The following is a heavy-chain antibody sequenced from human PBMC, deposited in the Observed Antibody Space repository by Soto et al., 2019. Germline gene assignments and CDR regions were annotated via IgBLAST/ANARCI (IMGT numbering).Heavy chain of an antibody. CDR2: IGTAGDT. CDR1: GFTFSSYD. V-gene: IGHV3-13*04. D-gene: IGHD3-10*01. CDR3: ARGRDGDAFDI. Sequence: GGSLRLSCAASGFTFSSYDMHWVRQATGKGLEWVSAIGTAGDTYYPGSVKGRFTISRENAKNSLYLQMNSLRAGDTAVYYCARGRDGDAFDIWGQGTMVTVSS. J-gene: IGHJ3*02.